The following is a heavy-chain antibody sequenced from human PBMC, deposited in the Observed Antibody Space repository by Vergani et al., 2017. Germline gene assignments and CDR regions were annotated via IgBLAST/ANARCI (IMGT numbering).Heavy chain of an antibody. Sequence: EVQLLESGGGLVQPGGSLRLSCAASGFTFSSYAMSWVRQAPGKGLEWVSAISGSGGSTYYADSVKGRFTISRDNSKNTLYLQMNSLRAEDTAVYYCASRRQRRGLQCPEILFYYGMDVWGQGTTVTVSS. CDR3: ASRRQRRGLQCPEILFYYGMDV. J-gene: IGHJ6*02. CDR2: ISGSGGST. V-gene: IGHV3-23*01. D-gene: IGHD5-24*01. CDR1: GFTFSSYA.